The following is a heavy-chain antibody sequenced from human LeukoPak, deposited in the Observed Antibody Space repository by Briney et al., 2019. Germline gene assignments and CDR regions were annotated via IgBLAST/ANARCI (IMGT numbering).Heavy chain of an antibody. J-gene: IGHJ4*02. CDR3: AKIRYDSSGYAPWYFDY. V-gene: IGHV3-23*01. D-gene: IGHD3-22*01. CDR1: GFTFSSYG. Sequence: HPGGSLRLSCAASGFTFSSYGMSWVRQAPGKGLEWVSAISGSGGSTYYADSVKGRFTISRDNSKNTLYLQMNSLRAEDTAVYHCAKIRYDSSGYAPWYFDYWGQGTLVTVSS. CDR2: ISGSGGST.